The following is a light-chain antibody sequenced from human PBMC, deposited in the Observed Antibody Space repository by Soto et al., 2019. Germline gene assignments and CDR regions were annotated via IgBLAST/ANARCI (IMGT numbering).Light chain of an antibody. CDR2: IAS. V-gene: IGKV1-39*01. Sequence: DIQMTQSPSSLSASVGDRLTITCRASRSIGNYLNWYQQTPGKAPKLLIYIASSLQSGVPSRFSGSGSGTDFTFTISSPQPEDFATYYCQQSYSIPHTFGQGTKLEIK. CDR1: RSIGNY. CDR3: QQSYSIPHT. J-gene: IGKJ2*01.